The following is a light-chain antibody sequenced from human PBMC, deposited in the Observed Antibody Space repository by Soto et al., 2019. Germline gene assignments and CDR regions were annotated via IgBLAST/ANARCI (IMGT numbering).Light chain of an antibody. Sequence: EIVMTQSPATLSVSPGESVTLSCRASLTMNNNIAWYQHKPGQAPRLLIFGASSRATGVPGRFSGSGFGTGFTLSISSLQSEDFAVYYCQQYNERPPWTFGQGTTVEMK. CDR3: QQYNERPPWT. CDR1: LTMNNN. J-gene: IGKJ1*01. CDR2: GAS. V-gene: IGKV3-15*01.